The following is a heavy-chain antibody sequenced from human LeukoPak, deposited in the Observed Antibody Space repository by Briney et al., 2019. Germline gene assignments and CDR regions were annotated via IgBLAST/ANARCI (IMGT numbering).Heavy chain of an antibody. D-gene: IGHD3-10*01. CDR3: AKDISPITMVRGVIIGGFDY. CDR1: GFTFDDYA. J-gene: IGHJ4*02. Sequence: SLKLSCAASGFTFDDYAMHWVRQAPGNGLEWVSGISWNSGSIGYADSVKGRFTIPRDNAKNSLYLQMNSLRAEDTALYYCAKDISPITMVRGVIIGGFDYWGQGTLVTVSS. CDR2: ISWNSGSI. V-gene: IGHV3-9*01.